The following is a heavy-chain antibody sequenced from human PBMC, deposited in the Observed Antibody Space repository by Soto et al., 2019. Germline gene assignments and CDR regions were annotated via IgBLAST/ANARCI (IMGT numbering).Heavy chain of an antibody. CDR1: GASVSSGSYY. D-gene: IGHD3-10*01. Sequence: PSETLSLTCTVSGASVSSGSYYWSWIRQPPGRGLERIGYIYYSGSTNYNPSLKSRVTISVDTSKNQFSLKLSSVTAAYTAVYYCARSVRGYGERYFDYWGQGTLVTVSS. CDR2: IYYSGST. V-gene: IGHV4-61*01. J-gene: IGHJ4*02. CDR3: ARSVRGYGERYFDY.